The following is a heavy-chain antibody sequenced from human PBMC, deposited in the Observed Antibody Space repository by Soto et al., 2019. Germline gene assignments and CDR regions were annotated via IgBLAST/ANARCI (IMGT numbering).Heavy chain of an antibody. Sequence: PGGSLRLSCAASGLTFSNYGMHWVRQAPGKGLEWVAHISYDGSNEHYVDSVKGRFTISRDNSKNTLYLQMNSLRAEDTAVYYCARDSITVVGVMRWGNYDFWSGSAGGMDVWGQGTTVTVSS. CDR3: ARDSITVVGVMRWGNYDFWSGSAGGMDV. J-gene: IGHJ6*02. CDR1: GLTFSNYG. V-gene: IGHV3-30*03. CDR2: ISYDGSNE. D-gene: IGHD3-3*01.